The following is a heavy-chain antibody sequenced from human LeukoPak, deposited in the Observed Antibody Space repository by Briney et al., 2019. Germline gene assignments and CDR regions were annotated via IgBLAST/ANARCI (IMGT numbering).Heavy chain of an antibody. D-gene: IGHD1-26*01. CDR3: ARQDPVGATDDAFDI. V-gene: IGHV4-34*01. CDR2: INHSGST. CDR1: GGSFSGYY. J-gene: IGHJ3*02. Sequence: SETLSLTCAVYGGSFSGYYWSWIRQPPGKGLEWIGEINHSGSTNYNPSLKSRVTISVDTSKNQFSLKLSSVTAADTAVYYCARQDPVGATDDAFDIWGQGTMVTVSS.